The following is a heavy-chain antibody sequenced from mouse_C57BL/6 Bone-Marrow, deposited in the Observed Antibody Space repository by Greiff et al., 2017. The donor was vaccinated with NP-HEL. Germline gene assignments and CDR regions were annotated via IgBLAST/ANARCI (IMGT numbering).Heavy chain of an antibody. CDR1: GYAFSSSW. Sequence: LQESGPELVKPGASVKISCKASGYAFSSSWMNWVKQRPGKGLEWIGRIYPGDGDTNYNGKFKGKATLTADKSSSTAYMQLSSLTSEDSAVYFCARGTGIGYFDYWGQGTTLTVSS. CDR3: ARGTGIGYFDY. CDR2: IYPGDGDT. D-gene: IGHD4-1*01. V-gene: IGHV1-82*01. J-gene: IGHJ2*01.